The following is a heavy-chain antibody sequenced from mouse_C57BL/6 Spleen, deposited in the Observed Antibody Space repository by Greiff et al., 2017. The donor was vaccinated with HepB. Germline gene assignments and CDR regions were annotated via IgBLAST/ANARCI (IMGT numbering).Heavy chain of an antibody. CDR3: ARRGYDGYHWYFDV. V-gene: IGHV5-4*01. Sequence: EVQLQESGGGLVKPGGSLKLSCAASGFTFSSYAMSWVRQTPEKRLEWVATISDGGSYTYYPDNVKGRFTISRDNAKNTLFLQMTSLRSEDTAMYYCARRGYDGYHWYFDVWGTGTTVTVSS. CDR2: ISDGGSYT. J-gene: IGHJ1*03. D-gene: IGHD2-3*01. CDR1: GFTFSSYA.